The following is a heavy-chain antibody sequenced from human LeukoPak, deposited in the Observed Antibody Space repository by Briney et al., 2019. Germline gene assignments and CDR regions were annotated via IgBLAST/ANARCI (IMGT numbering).Heavy chain of an antibody. CDR2: IYTSGST. CDR1: GGSISSYY. D-gene: IGHD6-6*01. Sequence: SETLSLTCTVSGGSISSYYWSWIRQPAGKGLEWIGRIYTSGSTNYNPSLKSRVTMSVDTSKNQFSLKLSFVTAADTAVYYCAREDRRLVYYYYYMDVWGKGTTVTVSS. V-gene: IGHV4-4*07. CDR3: AREDRRLVYYYYYMDV. J-gene: IGHJ6*03.